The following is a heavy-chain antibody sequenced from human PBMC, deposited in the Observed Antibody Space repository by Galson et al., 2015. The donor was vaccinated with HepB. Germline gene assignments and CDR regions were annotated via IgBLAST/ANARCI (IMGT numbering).Heavy chain of an antibody. CDR1: GFTFSSYA. D-gene: IGHD2-2*01. CDR3: ARVAGKGHVVPAALYYFDY. Sequence: SLRLSCAASGFTFSSYAMHWVRQAPGKGLEYVSAISSNGGSTYYANSVKGRFTISRDNSKNTLYLQIGSLRAEDMAVYYCARVAGKGHVVPAALYYFDYWGQGTLVPVSS. CDR2: ISSNGGST. V-gene: IGHV3-64*01. J-gene: IGHJ4*02.